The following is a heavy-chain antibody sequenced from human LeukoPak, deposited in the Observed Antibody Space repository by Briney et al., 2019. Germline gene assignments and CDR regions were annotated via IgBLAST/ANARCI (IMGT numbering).Heavy chain of an antibody. Sequence: PGGSLRLSCAASGFTFSSYGMHWVRQAPGKGLEWVAFIRYDGSNKYYAGSVKGRFTISRDNSKNTLYLQMNSLRAEDTAVYYCARDRGTDDFWSGYPDYWGQGTLVIVSS. J-gene: IGHJ4*02. CDR1: GFTFSSYG. D-gene: IGHD3-3*01. CDR3: ARDRGTDDFWSGYPDY. V-gene: IGHV3-30*02. CDR2: IRYDGSNK.